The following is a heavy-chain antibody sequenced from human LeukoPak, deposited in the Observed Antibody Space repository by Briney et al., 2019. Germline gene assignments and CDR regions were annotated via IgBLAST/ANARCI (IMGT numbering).Heavy chain of an antibody. CDR3: AKDRVGSSTLDFQH. V-gene: IGHV4-4*07. D-gene: IGHD1-26*01. CDR1: GGSISSYY. J-gene: IGHJ1*01. CDR2: IFPSGKT. Sequence: PAETLSPSSSVSGGSISSYYWSWIRQSAGKGLEWMGCIFPSGKTNYNPSLKSRATMSVDTSKNQLSLKLSSVTAADTAVYYCAKDRVGSSTLDFQHWGQGTMVSVSS.